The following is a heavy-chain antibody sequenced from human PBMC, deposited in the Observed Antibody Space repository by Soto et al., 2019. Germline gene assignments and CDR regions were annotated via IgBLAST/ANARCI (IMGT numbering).Heavy chain of an antibody. V-gene: IGHV1-18*04. J-gene: IGHJ6*02. Sequence: QVQLVQSGAQVKKPGASVKVSCKAPGYTFTSYGITWVRQAPGQGLEWMGWISAYNGNTNYAQKLQGRVTMTTDTTKGTAYMELRSLRSDDTAVYYSARRGGSSWYPGYYYYGMDVWGQGTTVTVSS. CDR2: ISAYNGNT. D-gene: IGHD6-13*01. CDR3: ARRGGSSWYPGYYYYGMDV. CDR1: GYTFTSYG.